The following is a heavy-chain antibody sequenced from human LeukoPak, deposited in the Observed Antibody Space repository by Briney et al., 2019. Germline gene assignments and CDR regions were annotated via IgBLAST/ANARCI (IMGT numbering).Heavy chain of an antibody. Sequence: GGSLRLSCAASGFTFSSYGMHWVRQAPGKGLEWVAVISYDGSNKYYADSVKGRFTISRDNAKNSLYLQMNSLRAEDTALYYCARFKVYGDYHAPLDYWGQGTLVTVSS. CDR3: ARFKVYGDYHAPLDY. V-gene: IGHV3-30*03. CDR1: GFTFSSYG. D-gene: IGHD4-17*01. CDR2: ISYDGSNK. J-gene: IGHJ4*02.